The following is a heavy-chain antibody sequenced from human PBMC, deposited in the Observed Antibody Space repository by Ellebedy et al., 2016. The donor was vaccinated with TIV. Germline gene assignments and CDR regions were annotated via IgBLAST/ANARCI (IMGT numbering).Heavy chain of an antibody. CDR3: ARDFWGLGSCSSTSCLFDS. CDR2: ISFDGKRI. D-gene: IGHD2-2*01. V-gene: IGHV3-30*03. Sequence: GESLKISXVASGFTFNRYVFHWVRQAPGKGLEWVANISFDGKRIAYAASVKGRFTISRENSMNTVYLQMNSLRGEDTAQYYCARDFWGLGSCSSTSCLFDSWGQGTLVTVSS. CDR1: GFTFNRYV. J-gene: IGHJ4*02.